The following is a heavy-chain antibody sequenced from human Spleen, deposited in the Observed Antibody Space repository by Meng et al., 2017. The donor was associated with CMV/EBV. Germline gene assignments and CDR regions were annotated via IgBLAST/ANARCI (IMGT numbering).Heavy chain of an antibody. CDR2: VSAENGDT. Sequence: QIQLVQSGPELRRPGASVKVSCKASGYNFDIYGITWVRQAPGQGLEWVGWVSAENGDTDYGQKFQGRVTVTADTFPNTAYMEMRSLRSDDSAMYYCARAGAAVTTHFDFWGQGTLVTVSS. J-gene: IGHJ4*02. D-gene: IGHD4-17*01. CDR1: GYNFDIYG. V-gene: IGHV1-18*01. CDR3: ARAGAAVTTHFDF.